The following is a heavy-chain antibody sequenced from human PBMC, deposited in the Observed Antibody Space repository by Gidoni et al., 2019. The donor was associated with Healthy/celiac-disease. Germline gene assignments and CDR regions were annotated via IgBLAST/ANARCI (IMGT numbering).Heavy chain of an antibody. Sequence: EVQLVESGGGLVQPGRSLSLSFAASGFTFDDYAMHWVRQAPGKGLEWVSGISWNSGSIGYADSVKGRFTISRDNAKNSLYLQMNSLRAEDTALYYCAKTQDYGSGMSDRRWFDPWGQGTLVTVSS. CDR1: GFTFDDYA. V-gene: IGHV3-9*01. J-gene: IGHJ5*02. CDR2: ISWNSGSI. CDR3: AKTQDYGSGMSDRRWFDP. D-gene: IGHD3-10*01.